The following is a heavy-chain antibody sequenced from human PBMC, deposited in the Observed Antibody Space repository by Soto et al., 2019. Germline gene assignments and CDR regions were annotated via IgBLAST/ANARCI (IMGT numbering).Heavy chain of an antibody. CDR3: AKNGQPPYYYYGLDV. V-gene: IGHV1-18*01. CDR2: ISGYNGDT. D-gene: IGHD2-8*01. CDR1: GYTFTRYG. Sequence: QGHLVQSGAEVKKPGASVKVSCKASGYTFTRYGIIWVRQAPGQGLEWMGWISGYNGDTNYAQNLQDRVTMTIDTSQNTAYMELRSLTSDDTAVYYCAKNGQPPYYYYGLDVWGQGTTVTVSS. J-gene: IGHJ6*02.